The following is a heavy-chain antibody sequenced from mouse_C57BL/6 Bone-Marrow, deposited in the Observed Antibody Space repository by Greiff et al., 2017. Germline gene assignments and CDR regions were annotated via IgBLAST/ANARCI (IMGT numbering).Heavy chain of an antibody. CDR1: GYTFTSYG. Sequence: QVQLQQSGAELARPGASVKLSCKASGYTFTSYGISWVKQRTGQGLEWIGEIFPRSGNTYYNEKFKGKATLTADKSSSTAYMELRSLTSEDSAVNFCARNGYYSYYFDYWGQGTTLTVSS. J-gene: IGHJ2*01. V-gene: IGHV1-81*01. D-gene: IGHD2-3*01. CDR3: ARNGYYSYYFDY. CDR2: IFPRSGNT.